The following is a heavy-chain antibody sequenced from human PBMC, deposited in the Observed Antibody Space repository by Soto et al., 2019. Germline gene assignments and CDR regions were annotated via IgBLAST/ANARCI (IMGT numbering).Heavy chain of an antibody. V-gene: IGHV1-8*01. J-gene: IGHJ5*02. Sequence: GASVKVSCKASGYTFTSYDINWVRQATGQGLEWMGWMNPNSGNTGYAQKFQGRVTMTRNTSISTAYMELSSLRSEDTAVYYCARDEAAVGWFAPWGQGTLVTVSS. CDR3: ARDEAAVGWFAP. D-gene: IGHD6-13*01. CDR1: GYTFTSYD. CDR2: MNPNSGNT.